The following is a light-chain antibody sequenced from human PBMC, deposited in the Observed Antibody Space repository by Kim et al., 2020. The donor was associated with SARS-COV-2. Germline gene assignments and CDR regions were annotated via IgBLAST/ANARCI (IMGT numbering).Light chain of an antibody. CDR1: ETIFSNF. CDR2: GVS. CDR3: HQYGSSPET. J-gene: IGKJ1*01. V-gene: IGKV3-20*01. Sequence: EVVLTQSPGTLSLSPGERATLSCRASETIFSNFLAWYQQRPGQAPRLLIYGVSTRANGIPDRFSGSGSGTDFTLTISRLEVEDFAVYYCHQYGSSPETFGQGTKVDIK.